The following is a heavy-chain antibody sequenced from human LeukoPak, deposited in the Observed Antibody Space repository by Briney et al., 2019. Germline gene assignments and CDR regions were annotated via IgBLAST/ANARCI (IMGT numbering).Heavy chain of an antibody. CDR1: GYIFTTYW. CDR3: ARRSSSSTNCWYFDL. Sequence: RGESLKISCKGSGYIFTTYWISWLRQMPGQGLEWMGRIDPSDSDTNYSPSFQGHVTISADKSISTAYLQWSSLKASDTAIYYCARRSSSSTNCWYFDLWGRGTLVTVSS. V-gene: IGHV5-10-1*01. D-gene: IGHD2-2*01. CDR2: IDPSDSDT. J-gene: IGHJ2*01.